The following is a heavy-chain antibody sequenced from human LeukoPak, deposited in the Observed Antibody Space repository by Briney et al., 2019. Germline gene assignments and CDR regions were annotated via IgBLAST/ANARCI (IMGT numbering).Heavy chain of an antibody. CDR2: IYYSGST. CDR1: GGSISSYY. V-gene: IGHV4-59*12. D-gene: IGHD3-9*01. J-gene: IGHJ3*02. Sequence: SETLSLTCTVSGGSISSYYWSWIRQPPGKGLEWIGYIYYSGSTNYNPSLKSRVTISVDTSKNQFSLKLSSVTAADTAVYYCAAILTGYLFYAFDIWGQGTMVTVSS. CDR3: AAILTGYLFYAFDI.